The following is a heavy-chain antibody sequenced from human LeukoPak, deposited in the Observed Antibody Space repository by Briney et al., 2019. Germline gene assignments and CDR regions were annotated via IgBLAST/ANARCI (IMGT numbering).Heavy chain of an antibody. J-gene: IGHJ4*02. CDR2: INPNSGGT. CDR1: GYTFTAYY. Sequence: ASVKVSCKASGYTFTAYYVHWVRQAPGQGLEWMGWINPNSGGTNYAQKFQGRVTMTRDTSISTAYMELSRLRSDDTAVYYCAKENGAAVISHFDYWGQGTLVTVSS. CDR3: AKENGAAVISHFDY. D-gene: IGHD2-21*01. V-gene: IGHV1-2*02.